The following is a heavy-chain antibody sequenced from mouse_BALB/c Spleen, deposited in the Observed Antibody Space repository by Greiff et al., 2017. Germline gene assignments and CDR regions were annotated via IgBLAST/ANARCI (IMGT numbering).Heavy chain of an antibody. CDR3: ARRTDYYAMDY. V-gene: IGHV5-12-1*01. Sequence: EVNLVESGGGLVKPGGSLKLSCAASGFAFSSYDMSWVRQTPEKRLEWVAYISSGGGSTYYPDTVKGRFTISRDNAKNTLYLQMSSLKSEDTAMYYCARRTDYYAMDYWGQGTSVTVSS. CDR1: GFAFSSYD. J-gene: IGHJ4*01. CDR2: ISSGGGST.